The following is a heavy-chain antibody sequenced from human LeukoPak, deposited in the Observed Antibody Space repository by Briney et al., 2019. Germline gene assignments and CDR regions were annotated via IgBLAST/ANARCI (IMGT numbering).Heavy chain of an antibody. Sequence: ASVKVSCKAFGGTFSSYAISWVRQAPGQGLEWMGGIIPIFGTANYAQKFQGRVTITADESTSTAYMELSSLRSEDTAVYYCARDGYYDSSGPEENHYFDYWGQGTLVTVSS. D-gene: IGHD3-22*01. CDR1: GGTFSSYA. CDR3: ARDGYYDSSGPEENHYFDY. CDR2: IIPIFGTA. V-gene: IGHV1-69*13. J-gene: IGHJ4*02.